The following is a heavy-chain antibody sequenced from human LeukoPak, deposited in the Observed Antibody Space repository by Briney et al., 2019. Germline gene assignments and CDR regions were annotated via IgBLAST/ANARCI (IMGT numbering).Heavy chain of an antibody. CDR1: GYTFTGYY. V-gene: IGHV1-2*06. J-gene: IGHJ3*02. CDR2: INPNSGGT. CDR3: ARSVVGATNDAFDI. Sequence: ASVKVSXKASGYTFTGYYMHWVRQAPGQGLEWMGRINPNSGGTNYAQKFQGRVTMTRDTSISTAYMELSRLRSDDTAVYYCARSVVGATNDAFDIWGQGTMVTVSS. D-gene: IGHD1-26*01.